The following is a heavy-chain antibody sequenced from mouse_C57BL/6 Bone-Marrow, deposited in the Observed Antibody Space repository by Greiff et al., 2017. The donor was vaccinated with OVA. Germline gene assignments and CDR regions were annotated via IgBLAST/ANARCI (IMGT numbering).Heavy chain of an antibody. J-gene: IGHJ3*01. CDR3: AYDGYYGWFAY. V-gene: IGHV1-55*01. Sequence: VQLQQPGAELVKPGASVKMSCKASGYTFTGYWMTWVKQRPGQGLEWIGDIYPGTGGPTYTQKFKGKATLTVDTSSSTAYMQLRSLTSEDSAVYYCAYDGYYGWFAYWGQGTRVTVSA. CDR1: GYTFTGYW. D-gene: IGHD2-3*01. CDR2: IYPGTGGP.